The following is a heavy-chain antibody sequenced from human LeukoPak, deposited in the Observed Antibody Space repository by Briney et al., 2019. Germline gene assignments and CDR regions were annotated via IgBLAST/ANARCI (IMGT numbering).Heavy chain of an antibody. J-gene: IGHJ4*02. CDR2: ISDSGGRT. Sequence: GGSLRLSCAVSGITLSNYGMSWVRQAPGKGLEWVAGISDSGGRTNYADSVKGRFTISRDNSENTVYMQMDSLRVEDTAVYYCAKGFLASCSGTRCYPFDHWGQGTPVTVSS. V-gene: IGHV3-23*01. D-gene: IGHD2-15*01. CDR3: AKGFLASCSGTRCYPFDH. CDR1: GITLSNYG.